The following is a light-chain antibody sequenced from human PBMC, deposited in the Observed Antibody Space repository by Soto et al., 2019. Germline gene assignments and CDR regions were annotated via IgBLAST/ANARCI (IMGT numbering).Light chain of an antibody. V-gene: IGLV2-14*03. Sequence: QSALTQPASVSGSPGQSITISCTGTSSDIGAYNFVSWCQQHPGKAPKLMLYDVNIRPSGVSNRFSGSKSGNTASLTISGLQAEDEADYYCTSWTTSTTMIFGGGTKVTV. CDR2: DVN. J-gene: IGLJ2*01. CDR1: SSDIGAYNF. CDR3: TSWTTSTTMI.